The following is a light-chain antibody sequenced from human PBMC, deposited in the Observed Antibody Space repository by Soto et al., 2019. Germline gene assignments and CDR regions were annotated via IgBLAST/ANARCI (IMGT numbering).Light chain of an antibody. CDR2: DAS. Sequence: EIVLTQSPATLSLSPGERATLSCRASQSVSSYLAWYQQKPGQAPRLLIYDASNRATGIPARFSGSGSGTDFTLTISSLEPEDFADYYCQQRGNWPLTFGGGTKVEIK. J-gene: IGKJ4*01. CDR1: QSVSSY. CDR3: QQRGNWPLT. V-gene: IGKV3-11*01.